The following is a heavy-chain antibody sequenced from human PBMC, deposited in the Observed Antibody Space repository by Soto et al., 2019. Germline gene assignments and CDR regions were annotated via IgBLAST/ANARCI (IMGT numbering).Heavy chain of an antibody. CDR3: ARQKHNVDTVDFDY. Sequence: PGESLKISCKGSGYSFTSYWISWVRQMPGKGLEWMGRIDPSDSYTNYSPSFQGHVTISADKSISTAYLQWSSLKASDTAMYYSARQKHNVDTVDFDYWGQGTLVTVSS. CDR2: IDPSDSYT. D-gene: IGHD5-18*01. V-gene: IGHV5-10-1*01. J-gene: IGHJ4*02. CDR1: GYSFTSYW.